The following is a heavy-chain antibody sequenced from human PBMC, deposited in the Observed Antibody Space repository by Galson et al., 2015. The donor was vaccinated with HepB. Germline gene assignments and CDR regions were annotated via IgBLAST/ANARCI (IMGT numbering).Heavy chain of an antibody. V-gene: IGHV1-69*13. J-gene: IGHJ3*02. D-gene: IGHD3-22*01. CDR3: ARAAPHWRNFTMIVVVTIAGEAFDI. Sequence: SVKVSCKASGGTFSSYAISWVRQAPGQGLEWMGGIIPIFGTANYAQKFQGRVTITADESTSTAYMELSSLRSEDTAVYYCARAAPHWRNFTMIVVVTIAGEAFDIWGQGTMVTVSS. CDR1: GGTFSSYA. CDR2: IIPIFGTA.